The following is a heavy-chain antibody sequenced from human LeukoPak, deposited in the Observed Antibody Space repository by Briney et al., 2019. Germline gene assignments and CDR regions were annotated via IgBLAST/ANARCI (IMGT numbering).Heavy chain of an antibody. D-gene: IGHD3-10*01. Sequence: GGSLRLSCAASGFTFSSYAMSWVRQAPGKGLEWVSVIYSGGSTYYADSVKGRFTISRDNSKNTLYLQMNSLRAEDTAVYYCASFKGYYGSGSYLGAFDYWGQGTLVTVSS. V-gene: IGHV3-66*01. CDR3: ASFKGYYGSGSYLGAFDY. J-gene: IGHJ4*02. CDR2: IYSGGST. CDR1: GFTFSSYA.